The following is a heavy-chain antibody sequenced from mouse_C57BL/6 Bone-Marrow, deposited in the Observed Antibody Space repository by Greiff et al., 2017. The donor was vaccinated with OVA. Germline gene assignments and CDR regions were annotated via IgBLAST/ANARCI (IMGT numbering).Heavy chain of an antibody. V-gene: IGHV1-5*01. CDR1: GYTFTSYW. J-gene: IGHJ4*01. Sequence: EVQLQQSGTVLARPGASVKMSCKTSGYTFTSYWMHWVKQRPGQGLEWIGDIYPGNSHTSYNQKFKGKAKLTAVTSASTAYMELGSLTNEDSAVYYYTRSITTVVARMDYWGQGTSVTVSS. D-gene: IGHD1-1*01. CDR2: IYPGNSHT. CDR3: TRSITTVVARMDY.